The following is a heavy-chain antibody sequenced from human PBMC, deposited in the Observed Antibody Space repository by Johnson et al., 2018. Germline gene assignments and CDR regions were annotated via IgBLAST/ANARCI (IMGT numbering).Heavy chain of an antibody. J-gene: IGHJ3*02. CDR2: MNPHSGDP. V-gene: IGHV1-8*01. CDR3: LSGGYYAFDI. CDR1: GYTFTSYV. Sequence: VQLLESGAEVKEPGASVKVSCKASGYTFTSYVFNWVRQASGQGLEWMGWMNPHSGDPGYAQKVQGRVTLTRDTSLSTASMGLSSLRSEDTAFYYGLSGGYYAFDIWGQGTMVTVSS. D-gene: IGHD1-26*01.